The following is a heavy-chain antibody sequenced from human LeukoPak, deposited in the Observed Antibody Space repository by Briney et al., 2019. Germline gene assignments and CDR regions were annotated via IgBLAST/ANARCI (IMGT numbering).Heavy chain of an antibody. CDR2: IYYSGST. D-gene: IGHD1-14*01. Sequence: SETLSLTCTVSGGSISSYYWSWFRHPPGKGLDWIGYIYYSGSTNYNPSLKSRVTISVDTSKNQFSLKLSSVTAADTAVYYCVRTNPWDLTYYFDYWGQGTLVTVSS. V-gene: IGHV4-59*12. CDR1: GGSISSYY. CDR3: VRTNPWDLTYYFDY. J-gene: IGHJ4*02.